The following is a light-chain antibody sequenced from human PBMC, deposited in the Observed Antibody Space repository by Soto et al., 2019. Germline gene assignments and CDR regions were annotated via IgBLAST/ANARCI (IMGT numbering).Light chain of an antibody. Sequence: DIQMTQSPSSLSASVGDRVTITCRAGQSAGSYLNWYQQKPGKAPKLLLYAASSLQSGVPSRFSGSGSGTDFTLTISSLQPEDFATYYCQQLNSYRSITFGQGTRLEIK. V-gene: IGKV1-39*01. CDR1: QSAGSY. CDR3: QQLNSYRSIT. CDR2: AAS. J-gene: IGKJ5*01.